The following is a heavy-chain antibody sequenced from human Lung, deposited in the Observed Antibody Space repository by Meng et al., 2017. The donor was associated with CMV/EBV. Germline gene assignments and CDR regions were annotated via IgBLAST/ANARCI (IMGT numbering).Heavy chain of an antibody. D-gene: IGHD1-26*01. CDR1: GYTFTGYY. CDR3: ARRQWDLRNALDI. Sequence: ASXXVSXKASGYTFTGYYIHWVRQAPGQGLEWMGSINPNSGGTKYAQKFQGRVTLTRDTSISTVYMELSRLKTDDTAVYYCARRQWDLRNALDIWGQGTEVTV. J-gene: IGHJ3*02. CDR2: INPNSGGT. V-gene: IGHV1-2*02.